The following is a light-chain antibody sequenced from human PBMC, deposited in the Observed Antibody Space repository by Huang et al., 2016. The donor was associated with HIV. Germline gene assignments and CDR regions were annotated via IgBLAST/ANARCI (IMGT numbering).Light chain of an antibody. J-gene: IGKJ2*01. CDR2: GAS. V-gene: IGKV3-20*01. CDR3: QHYGSPGT. CDR1: QSVRSDY. Sequence: EIVLTQSPGTLSLSPGERVTLSCRASQSVRSDYLAWYQQKHGQAPSLLIYGASTRATGIPDRFSGSGSATEFSLTISSLEPGDFAVYYCQHYGSPGTFGQGTRLEI.